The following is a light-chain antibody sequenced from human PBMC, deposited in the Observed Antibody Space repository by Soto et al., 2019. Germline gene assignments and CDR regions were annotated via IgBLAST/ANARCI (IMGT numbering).Light chain of an antibody. Sequence: EIVLTQSPGTLSLSPGERATLSCRASQSVNNNYLAWYQQKAGQAPRLLIYGVFVRATSIPDRFSGSGSGADFTLTINTLEPEDFAVFYCQQYSSSPFTFGPGTKVEIK. CDR3: QQYSSSPFT. CDR1: QSVNNNY. V-gene: IGKV3-20*01. J-gene: IGKJ3*01. CDR2: GVF.